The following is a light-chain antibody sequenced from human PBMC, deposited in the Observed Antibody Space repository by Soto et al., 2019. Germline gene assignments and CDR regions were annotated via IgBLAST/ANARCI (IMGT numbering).Light chain of an antibody. CDR1: QSVRSY. CDR2: DAS. CDR3: QQRSSWPLT. J-gene: IGKJ4*01. V-gene: IGKV3-11*01. Sequence: EIVMTQSPATLSLSPGERATLSCRASQSVRSYLAWYQQKPGQAPRLLLFDASHRATGIPARFSGSGSGTEFTLTISNLEPVDFAVYYCQQRSSWPLTFGGGTEVEIK.